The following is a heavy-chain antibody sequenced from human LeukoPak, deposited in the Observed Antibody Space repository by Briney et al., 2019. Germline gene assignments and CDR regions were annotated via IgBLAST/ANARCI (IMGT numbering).Heavy chain of an antibody. CDR2: IKQDGSEK. J-gene: IGHJ4*02. CDR1: GFTFSNYW. CDR3: AKDGAGPPYDFWSGYFTSPYYFDY. D-gene: IGHD3-3*01. Sequence: GGSLRLSCAASGFTFSNYWMSWVRQAPGKGLEWVANIKQDGSEKYYADSVKGRFTISRDNSKNTLYLQMNSLRAEDTAVYYCAKDGAGPPYDFWSGYFTSPYYFDYWGQGTLVTVSS. V-gene: IGHV3-7*01.